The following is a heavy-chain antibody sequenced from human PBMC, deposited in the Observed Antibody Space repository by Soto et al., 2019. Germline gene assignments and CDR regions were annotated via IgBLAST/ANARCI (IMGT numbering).Heavy chain of an antibody. CDR2: ISYDGSDK. CDR1: GFTFSSYG. V-gene: IGHV3-30*03. CDR3: GAGQYLSSS. J-gene: IGHJ5*02. Sequence: QVQLVESGGGVVQPGRSLRLSCAASGFTFSSYGMHWVRQAPGKGLEWVAVISYDGSDKYYADSVKGRFTISRDNSKNTLYLQMNSLRVADTAVYYCGAGQYLSSSWGQGPLVPVSS. D-gene: IGHD2-2*01.